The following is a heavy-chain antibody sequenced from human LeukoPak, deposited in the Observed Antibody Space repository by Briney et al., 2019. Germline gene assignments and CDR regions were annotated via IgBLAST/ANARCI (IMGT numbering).Heavy chain of an antibody. CDR3: ARVAATMEFFDY. Sequence: GGSLRLSCAASGFTFSSYWMSWVRQAPRKGLEWVANIKQDGSEKYYVDSVKGRFTISRDNAKNSLFLQLTSLRTEDTAVYYCARVAATMEFFDYWGQGTLVTVSS. D-gene: IGHD5-24*01. CDR1: GFTFSSYW. V-gene: IGHV3-7*01. J-gene: IGHJ4*02. CDR2: IKQDGSEK.